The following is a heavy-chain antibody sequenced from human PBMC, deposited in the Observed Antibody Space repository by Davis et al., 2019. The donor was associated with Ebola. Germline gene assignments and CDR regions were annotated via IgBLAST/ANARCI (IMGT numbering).Heavy chain of an antibody. CDR3: ARDLPSYGDYGIYYYGMDV. D-gene: IGHD4-17*01. CDR1: GYTFTGYY. J-gene: IGHJ6*02. V-gene: IGHV1-2*04. Sequence: ASVKVSCKASGYTFTGYYMHWVRQAPGQGLEWMGWINPNSGGTNYAQKFQGWVTMTRDTSISTAYMELSKLRSDDTAVYYCARDLPSYGDYGIYYYGMDVWGQGTTVTVSS. CDR2: INPNSGGT.